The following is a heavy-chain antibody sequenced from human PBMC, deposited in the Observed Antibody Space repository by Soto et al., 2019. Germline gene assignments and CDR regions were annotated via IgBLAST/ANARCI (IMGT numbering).Heavy chain of an antibody. CDR1: GFTFSDYY. D-gene: IGHD3-22*01. CDR2: INDSATTT. Sequence: GGSLRLSCAASGFTFSDYYMTWIRQAPGKGLEWVSHINDSATTTNYADSVKGRFTISRDNAKKSLYPQMNSLRAEDTAVYFCARDTAFVASGLFDPWGQGTLVTVSS. V-gene: IGHV3-11*01. CDR3: ARDTAFVASGLFDP. J-gene: IGHJ5*02.